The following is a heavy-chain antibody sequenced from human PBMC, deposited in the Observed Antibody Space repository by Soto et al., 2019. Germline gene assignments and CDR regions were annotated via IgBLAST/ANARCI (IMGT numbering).Heavy chain of an antibody. V-gene: IGHV3-23*01. CDR1: GFTFSSYA. CDR2: ISGSGGST. Sequence: EVQLLESGGGLVQPGGSLRLSCAASGFTFSSYAMSWVRQAPGKGLEWVSAISGSGGSTYYADSVKGRFTISRDNSKNTLYLQMNSLRAEDTAVYYCAKDKRRFLEWLSLADYWGPGTLVTVSS. D-gene: IGHD3-3*01. CDR3: AKDKRRFLEWLSLADY. J-gene: IGHJ4*02.